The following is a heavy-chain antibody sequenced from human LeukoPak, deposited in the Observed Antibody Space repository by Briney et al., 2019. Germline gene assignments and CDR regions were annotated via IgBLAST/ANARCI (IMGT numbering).Heavy chain of an antibody. CDR1: GYTFTSYG. Sequence: ASVKVSCKGSGYTFTSYGMNWVRQAPGQGLEWMGWMNPNSGNTGYAQKFQGRVTMTEDTSTDTAYMELSSLRSEDTAVYYCATDGRPGDYWGQGTLVTVSS. CDR2: MNPNSGNT. V-gene: IGHV1-8*02. CDR3: ATDGRPGDY. J-gene: IGHJ4*02. D-gene: IGHD6-25*01.